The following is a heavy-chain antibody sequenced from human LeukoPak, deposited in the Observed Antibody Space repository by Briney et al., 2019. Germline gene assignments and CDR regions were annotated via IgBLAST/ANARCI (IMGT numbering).Heavy chain of an antibody. CDR2: IYPGDSDT. CDR3: ARPSDSYDSSGYSNWFDP. Sequence: GESLKISCKGSGYSFTSYWIGWVRQMPGKGLEWMGIIYPGDSDTRYSPSFQGQVTISADKSISTAYLQWSSLKASDTAMYYCARPSDSYDSSGYSNWFDPWGQGTLVTVSS. CDR1: GYSFTSYW. D-gene: IGHD3-22*01. J-gene: IGHJ5*02. V-gene: IGHV5-51*01.